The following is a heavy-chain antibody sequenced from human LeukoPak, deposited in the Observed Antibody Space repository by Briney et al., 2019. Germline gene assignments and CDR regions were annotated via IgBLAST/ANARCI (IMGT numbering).Heavy chain of an antibody. Sequence: PSETLSLTCTVSGGSISSSSDYWRWLRQPPGKGLEWIGSIYYSGSTYYNPSLKRRVTISVDTSKNQFSLKLSSVTAADTAVYYCARLSTALYYDFWSGLYYFDYWGQGTLVTVSS. CDR1: GGSISSSSDY. V-gene: IGHV4-39*01. CDR2: IYYSGST. D-gene: IGHD3-3*01. CDR3: ARLSTALYYDFWSGLYYFDY. J-gene: IGHJ4*02.